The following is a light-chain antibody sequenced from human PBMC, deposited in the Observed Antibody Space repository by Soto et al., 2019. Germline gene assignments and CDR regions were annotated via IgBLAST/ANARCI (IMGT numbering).Light chain of an antibody. V-gene: IGKV1-5*01. CDR3: QYDRS. CDR1: QSVSIW. J-gene: IGKJ2*01. Sequence: DIQMTQSPSTMSASVGDRVTITCRASQSVSIWLAWYQQKPVKAPRLLIYDAASLTTGVPSRVSGSGSGTNFTLTISSLQAADFANYYSQYDRSFGQGTKVDIK. CDR2: DAA.